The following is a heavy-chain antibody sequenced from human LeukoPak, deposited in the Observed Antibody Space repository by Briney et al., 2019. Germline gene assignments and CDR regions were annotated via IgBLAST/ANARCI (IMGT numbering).Heavy chain of an antibody. Sequence: PSETLSLTCAVYGGSFSGYYWSWIRPPPGKGLEWIGEINHSGSTNYNPSLKSRVTISVDTSKNQFSLKLSSVTAADTAVYYCAMYGSGNYFDYWGQGTLVTVSS. CDR2: INHSGST. CDR3: AMYGSGNYFDY. D-gene: IGHD3-10*01. V-gene: IGHV4-34*01. CDR1: GGSFSGYY. J-gene: IGHJ4*02.